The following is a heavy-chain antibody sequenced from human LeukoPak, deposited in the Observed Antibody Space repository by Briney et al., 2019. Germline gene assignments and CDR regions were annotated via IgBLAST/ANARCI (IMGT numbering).Heavy chain of an antibody. CDR3: ARDLYYYGSGSYYPTDWYFDL. V-gene: IGHV4-4*07. CDR2: IYTSGST. Sequence: SETLSLTCTVSGGSISSYYWSWIRQPAGKGLEWIGRIYTSGSTNYNPSLKSRVTMSVGTSKNQFSLKLSSVTAADTAVYYCARDLYYYGSGSYYPTDWYFDLWGRGTLVTVSS. D-gene: IGHD3-10*01. J-gene: IGHJ2*01. CDR1: GGSISSYY.